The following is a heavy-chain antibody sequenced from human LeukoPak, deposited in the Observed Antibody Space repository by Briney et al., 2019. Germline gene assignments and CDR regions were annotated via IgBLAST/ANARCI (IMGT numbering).Heavy chain of an antibody. J-gene: IGHJ5*02. D-gene: IGHD1-26*01. CDR2: ISSSSSYI. CDR3: ARGVIGELLRGWFDP. V-gene: IGHV3-21*01. CDR1: GFTFSSYS. Sequence: GGSLRLSXAASGFTFSSYSMNWVRQAPGKGLGWVSSISSSSSYIYYADSVKGRFTISRDNAKNSLYLQMNSLRAEDTAVYYCARGVIGELLRGWFDPWGQGTLVTVSS.